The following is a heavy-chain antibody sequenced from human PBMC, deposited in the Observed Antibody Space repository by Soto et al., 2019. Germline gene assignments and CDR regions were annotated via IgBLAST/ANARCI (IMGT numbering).Heavy chain of an antibody. CDR3: AKGISWDYYGSGSYVLLYYYYYYMDV. CDR2: ISSSGSTI. Sequence: GGSLRLSCAASGFTFSDYYMSWIRQAPGKGLEWVSYISSSGSTIYYADSVKGRFTISRDNAKNSLYLQMNSLRAEDTAVYYCAKGISWDYYGSGSYVLLYYYYYYMDVWGKGTTVTVSS. J-gene: IGHJ6*03. CDR1: GFTFSDYY. D-gene: IGHD3-10*01. V-gene: IGHV3-11*01.